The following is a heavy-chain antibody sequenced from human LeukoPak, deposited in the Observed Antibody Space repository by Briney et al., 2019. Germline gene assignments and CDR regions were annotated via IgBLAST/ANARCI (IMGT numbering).Heavy chain of an antibody. CDR1: GGTFSSYA. CDR2: INPNNGAT. D-gene: IGHD3-22*01. Sequence: GSSVKVSCKASGGTFSSYAISWVRQAPGQGLEWMGWINPNNGATNYAQKFQGRVTMTRDTSISTAYMELSRLRSDDTAMYYCARVRIDYYDSRVRELDYWGQGTQVTVSS. J-gene: IGHJ4*02. CDR3: ARVRIDYYDSRVRELDY. V-gene: IGHV1-2*02.